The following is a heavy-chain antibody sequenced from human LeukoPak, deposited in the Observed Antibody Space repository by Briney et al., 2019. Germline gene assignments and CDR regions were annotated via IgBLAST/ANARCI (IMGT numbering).Heavy chain of an antibody. Sequence: PGGSLRLSCAASGFTFSSYGMHWVRQAPGKGLEWVAVTWYDGSNKYYADSVKGRFTISRDNSKNTLYLQMNSLRAEDTAVYYCARSSGQSPPSDYWGQGTLVTVSS. CDR1: GFTFSSYG. V-gene: IGHV3-33*01. CDR2: TWYDGSNK. D-gene: IGHD3-22*01. CDR3: ARSSGQSPPSDY. J-gene: IGHJ4*02.